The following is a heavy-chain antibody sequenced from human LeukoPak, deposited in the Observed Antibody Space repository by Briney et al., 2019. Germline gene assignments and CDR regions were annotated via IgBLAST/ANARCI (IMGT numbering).Heavy chain of an antibody. CDR3: ARAPSYTRNILTGYYRIDY. CDR2: ISAYNGNT. J-gene: IGHJ4*02. D-gene: IGHD3-9*01. CDR1: GYTFTSYG. Sequence: ASVKVSCKASGYTFTSYGISWVRQAPGQGLEWMGWISAYNGNTNYAQKLQGRVTMTTDTSTSTAYMELRSLRSDDTAVYYCARAPSYTRNILTGYYRIDYWGQGTLVTVSS. V-gene: IGHV1-18*01.